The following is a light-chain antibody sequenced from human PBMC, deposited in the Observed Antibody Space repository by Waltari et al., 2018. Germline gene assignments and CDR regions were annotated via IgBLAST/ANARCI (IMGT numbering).Light chain of an antibody. CDR2: DAS. V-gene: IGKV3-11*01. Sequence: SCRASQSVSSYLAWDQQKPGQAPRLLIYDASNRVTGIPARFSGSGSGTDFTLTISSLDPEDFAVYYCQQRSIWPVTFGGGTKVEIK. J-gene: IGKJ4*01. CDR3: QQRSIWPVT. CDR1: QSVSSY.